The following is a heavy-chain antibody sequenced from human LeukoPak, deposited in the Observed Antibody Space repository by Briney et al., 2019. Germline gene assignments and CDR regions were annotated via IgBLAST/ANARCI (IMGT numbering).Heavy chain of an antibody. CDR2: ISGSSSTI. J-gene: IGHJ6*02. CDR3: ARDGTYGDYNYYYGLDV. V-gene: IGHV3-48*02. Sequence: GGSLRLSCAASGFTFSSYAMHWVRQAPGKGLEWVSYISGSSSTIYYADSVKGRFTISRDNAKNSLYLQMNSLRDEDTAVYYCARDGTYGDYNYYYGLDVWGQGTPVTVSS. D-gene: IGHD4-17*01. CDR1: GFTFSSYA.